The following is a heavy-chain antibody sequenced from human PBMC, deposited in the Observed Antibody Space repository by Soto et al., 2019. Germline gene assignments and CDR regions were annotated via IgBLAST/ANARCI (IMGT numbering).Heavy chain of an antibody. CDR2: IKSKTDGGTT. CDR3: TTDPTVTTSAGDY. Sequence: PGGSLRLSCAASGFTFSNAWMSWVRQAPGKGLEWVGRIKSKTDGGTTDYAAPVKGRFTISRDDSKNTLYLQMNSLKTEDTAVYDCTTDPTVTTSAGDYWGHGTLVTVSS. CDR1: GFTFSNAW. D-gene: IGHD4-17*01. J-gene: IGHJ4*01. V-gene: IGHV3-15*01.